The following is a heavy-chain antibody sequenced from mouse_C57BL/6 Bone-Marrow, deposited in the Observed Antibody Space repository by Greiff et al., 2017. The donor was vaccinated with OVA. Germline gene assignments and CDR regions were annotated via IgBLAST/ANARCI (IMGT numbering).Heavy chain of an antibody. V-gene: IGHV5-17*01. CDR3: ARRETTVRYFDY. J-gene: IGHJ2*01. D-gene: IGHD1-1*01. CDR1: GFTFSDYG. CDR2: ISSGSSTI. Sequence: EVKLVESGGGLVKPGGSLKLSCAASGFTFSDYGMHWVRQAPEKGLEWVAYISSGSSTIYYADTVKGRFTISRDNAKNTLFLQMTSLRSEDTAMYYCARRETTVRYFDYWGQGTTLTVSS.